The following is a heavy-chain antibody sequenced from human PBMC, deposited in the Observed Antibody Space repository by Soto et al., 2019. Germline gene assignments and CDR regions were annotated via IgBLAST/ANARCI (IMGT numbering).Heavy chain of an antibody. CDR1: GFNSSNYN. J-gene: IGHJ6*02. CDR3: AKSRDGYSFYFYYGMDV. D-gene: IGHD4-4*01. Sequence: QVQLEESGGGVVQPGRSLRLSCAASGFNSSNYNLHWVPQAPGKGLEWVALILHDGSNEYYADSVKGRFTISRDNSKNTLYLQMKSLRAEDTAVYYCAKSRDGYSFYFYYGMDVWGQGTTVTVSS. V-gene: IGHV3-30*18. CDR2: ILHDGSNE.